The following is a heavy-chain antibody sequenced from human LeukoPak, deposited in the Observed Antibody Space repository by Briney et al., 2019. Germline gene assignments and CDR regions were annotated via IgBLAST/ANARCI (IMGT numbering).Heavy chain of an antibody. CDR2: ISGNAGAT. J-gene: IGHJ4*02. V-gene: IGHV3-23*01. Sequence: GGSLTLLCTASGFTFTSYAVSWVRQAPGKGLEWVSAISGNAGATYYADSVKGRFTISRDNSKNTLHLQMNSLRAEDTALYYCAKATTAIVVDNFFDYWGQGTLVSVSS. CDR3: AKATTAIVVDNFFDY. CDR1: GFTFTSYA. D-gene: IGHD3-22*01.